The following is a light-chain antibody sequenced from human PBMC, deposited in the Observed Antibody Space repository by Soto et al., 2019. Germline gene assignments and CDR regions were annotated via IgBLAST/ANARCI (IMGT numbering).Light chain of an antibody. V-gene: IGLV1-47*02. CDR2: SVN. Sequence: QSVLTQPPSASGTPGQRVTISCSGSSSNIGSNYMYWFQQLPGRAPNLLIYSVNQRPSGVPDRFFGSKSGTSASLAISGLRSEDEADYFCATWDDSLSGWVFGGGTKLNVL. CDR3: ATWDDSLSGWV. CDR1: SSNIGSNY. J-gene: IGLJ3*02.